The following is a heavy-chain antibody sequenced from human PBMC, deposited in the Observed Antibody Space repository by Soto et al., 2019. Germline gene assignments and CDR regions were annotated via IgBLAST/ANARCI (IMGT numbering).Heavy chain of an antibody. CDR3: ARDKKGYCSSTSCFNWFDP. CDR2: ISAYNGNT. D-gene: IGHD2-2*01. V-gene: IGHV1-18*01. Sequence: QVQLVQSGAEVKKPGASVKVSCKASGYTFTSYGISWVRQAPGQGLEWMGWISAYNGNTNYAQNLQGRVTMTTDTSRSTAEMELRSLGSDDTAVYYCARDKKGYCSSTSCFNWFDPWGQGTLVTVSS. J-gene: IGHJ5*02. CDR1: GYTFTSYG.